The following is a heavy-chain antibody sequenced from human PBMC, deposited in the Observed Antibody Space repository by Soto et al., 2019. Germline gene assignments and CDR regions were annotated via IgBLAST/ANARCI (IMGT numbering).Heavy chain of an antibody. D-gene: IGHD3-3*01. CDR1: GGSFSGYY. Sequence: SETLSLTCAVYGGSFSGYYWSWIRQPPGKGLEWIGEINHSGSTNYNPSLKSRVTISVDTSKNQFSLKLSSVTAADTAVYYCARAYHDYDFYLGGMDVWGQGTTVPVYS. CDR2: INHSGST. J-gene: IGHJ6*02. V-gene: IGHV4-34*01. CDR3: ARAYHDYDFYLGGMDV.